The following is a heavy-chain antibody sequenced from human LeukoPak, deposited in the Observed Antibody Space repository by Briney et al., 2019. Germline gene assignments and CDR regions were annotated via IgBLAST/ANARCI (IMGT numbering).Heavy chain of an antibody. D-gene: IGHD3-10*01. CDR1: GFTFDDYA. CDR3: AKDIDSGNSEYYFDY. Sequence: GGSLRLSCAASGFTFDDYAMHWVRQAPGKGLEWVSLISGDGGSTYSADSVKGRFTISRDNSKNSLYLQMNSLRTEDTALYYCAKDIDSGNSEYYFDYWGQGTLVTVSS. CDR2: ISGDGGST. V-gene: IGHV3-43*02. J-gene: IGHJ4*02.